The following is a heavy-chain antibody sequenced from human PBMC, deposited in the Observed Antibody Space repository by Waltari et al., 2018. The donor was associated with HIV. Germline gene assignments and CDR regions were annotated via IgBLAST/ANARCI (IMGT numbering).Heavy chain of an antibody. D-gene: IGHD2-2*01. CDR2: ICSSGNFV. CDR3: AGDSRDTSWSLNWFDP. Sequence: EVQLVESGGGPVKPGGSLRLSCAAFGFTFSDYSMNWVRQAPGKGLEWVSSICSSGNFVYYPDSVKCRFTIARDNAKNSLSLQMNSLRAEDTSVYYCAGDSRDTSWSLNWFDPWGQGTLVTVSS. CDR1: GFTFSDYS. V-gene: IGHV3-21*01. J-gene: IGHJ5*02.